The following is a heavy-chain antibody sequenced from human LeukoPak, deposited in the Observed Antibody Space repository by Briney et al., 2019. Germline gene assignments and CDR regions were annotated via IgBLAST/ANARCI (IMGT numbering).Heavy chain of an antibody. CDR3: ARDYSSGWFDY. Sequence: GGSLRLSCEASGFTFRSYWMGWVRQAPGQGLEWVSSISSSSSYIYYADSVKGRFTISRDNAKNSLYLQMNSLRAEDTAVYYCARDYSSGWFDYWGQGTLVTVSS. V-gene: IGHV3-21*01. CDR1: GFTFRSYW. D-gene: IGHD6-19*01. J-gene: IGHJ4*02. CDR2: ISSSSSYI.